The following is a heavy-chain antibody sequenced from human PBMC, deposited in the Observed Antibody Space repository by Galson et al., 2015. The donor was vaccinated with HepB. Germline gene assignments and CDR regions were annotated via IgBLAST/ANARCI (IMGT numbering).Heavy chain of an antibody. J-gene: IGHJ4*02. V-gene: IGHV1-2*02. D-gene: IGHD1-26*01. CDR3: AREWELLRTKVPFY. CDR2: INANSGGT. Sequence: SVKVSCKASGYTFTDYYIHWVRQAPGQGLEYLGWINANSGGTNYAQKFQGRVTMTRDTSITTAYMELTRLRSDDTAIYHCAREWELLRTKVPFYWGQGTLVTVSS. CDR1: GYTFTDYY.